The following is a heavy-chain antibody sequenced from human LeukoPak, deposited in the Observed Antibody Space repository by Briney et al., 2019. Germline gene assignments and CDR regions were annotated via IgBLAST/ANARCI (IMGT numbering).Heavy chain of an antibody. CDR2: MGPNSGNT. D-gene: IGHD3-9*01. V-gene: IGHV1-8*01. CDR1: GYTFTSYD. J-gene: IGHJ4*02. Sequence: ASVKVSCKASGYTFTSYDITWVRQAPGQGLEWMGWMGPNSGNTGYAQKFQGRVTMTRNTSITTAYMELSSLTSEDTAVYYCARETTISPYYFDYWGLGSQVTVSP. CDR3: ARETTISPYYFDY.